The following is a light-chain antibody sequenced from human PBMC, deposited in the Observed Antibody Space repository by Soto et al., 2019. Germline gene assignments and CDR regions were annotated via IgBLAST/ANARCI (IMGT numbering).Light chain of an antibody. Sequence: QSVVAQPAPLSGSPGQLITISFTGTSSAVGRYNFVSWYQQHPGKAPKFIIYDVNNRPSGVSNRFFGSKSGDTASLTISGLQAEDEADYYCSSYTSSSTYVFGTGTKVTVL. CDR1: SSAVGRYNF. V-gene: IGLV2-14*01. J-gene: IGLJ1*01. CDR2: DVN. CDR3: SSYTSSSTYV.